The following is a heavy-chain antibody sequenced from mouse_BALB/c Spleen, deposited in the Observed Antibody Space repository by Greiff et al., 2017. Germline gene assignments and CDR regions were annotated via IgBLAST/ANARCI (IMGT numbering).Heavy chain of an antibody. CDR1: GFTFSDYY. D-gene: IGHD2-4*01. V-gene: IGHV5-4*02. J-gene: IGHJ3*01. CDR2: ISDGGSYT. Sequence: EVQVVESGGGLVKPGGSLKLSCAASGFTFSDYYMYWVRQTPEKRLEWVATISDGGSYTYYPDSVKGRFTISRDNAKNNLYLQMSSLKSEDTAMYYCARGNYDGDLAWFAYWGQGTLVTDSA. CDR3: ARGNYDGDLAWFAY.